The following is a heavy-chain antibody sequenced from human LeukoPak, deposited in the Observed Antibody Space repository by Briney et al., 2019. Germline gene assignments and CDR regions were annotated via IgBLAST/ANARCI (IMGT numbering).Heavy chain of an antibody. CDR3: TRRYNYDSSGYYYVRDAFDI. J-gene: IGHJ3*02. Sequence: PGRSLRLSCTASGFTFGDYVMSWVRQAPGKGLEWVGFIRSKAYGGTTKNAASMKGRFTISRDDSRSIAYLQMNSLKTEDTAVYYCTRRYNYDSSGYYYVRDAFDIWGQGTMVTVSS. V-gene: IGHV3-49*04. CDR2: IRSKAYGGTT. CDR1: GFTFGDYV. D-gene: IGHD3-22*01.